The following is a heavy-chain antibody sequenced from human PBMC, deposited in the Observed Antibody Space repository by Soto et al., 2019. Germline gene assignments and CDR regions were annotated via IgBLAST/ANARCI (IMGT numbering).Heavy chain of an antibody. CDR3: ARGHSSGWYWNY. J-gene: IGHJ4*02. D-gene: IGHD6-19*01. Sequence: APVKVSCKASGYTFISYAIHWVRQAPGQGLEWMGWISAYNGNTNYAQKLQGRVTMTTDTSTSTAYMELRSLRSDDTAVYYCARGHSSGWYWNYWGQGTLVTVSS. V-gene: IGHV1-18*01. CDR2: ISAYNGNT. CDR1: GYTFISYA.